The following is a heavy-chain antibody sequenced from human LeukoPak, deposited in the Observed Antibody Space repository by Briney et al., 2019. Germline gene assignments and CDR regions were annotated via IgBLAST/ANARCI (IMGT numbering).Heavy chain of an antibody. CDR1: GGCISGYF. V-gene: IGHV4-59*08. CDR2: IYHGGST. J-gene: IGHJ4*02. D-gene: IGHD3-3*01. CDR3: ARFFWSNSKRLDY. Sequence: SETLSLTCTVSGGCISGYFWSWIRQPPGKGLEWIGYIYHGGSTIYNPSLKSRVTISVDTSKNQFSLKVSSVTAADTAVYYCARFFWSNSKRLDYWGQGTVVTVSS.